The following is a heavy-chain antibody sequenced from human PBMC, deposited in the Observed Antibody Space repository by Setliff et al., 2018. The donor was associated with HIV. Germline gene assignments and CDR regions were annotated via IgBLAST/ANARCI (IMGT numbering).Heavy chain of an antibody. CDR1: GRSISSSTYY. CDR3: ARGRDKYGPIDY. J-gene: IGHJ4*02. Sequence: PSETLSLTCTVSGRSISSSTYYWGWLRQPPGKGLEWIGSIYYTGNPQYNPSLKSRVTISVDTSRSQFSLKLSSVTAADTAVYYCARGRDKYGPIDYWGQGTLVTVSS. V-gene: IGHV4-39*07. CDR2: IYYTGNP. D-gene: IGHD3-10*01.